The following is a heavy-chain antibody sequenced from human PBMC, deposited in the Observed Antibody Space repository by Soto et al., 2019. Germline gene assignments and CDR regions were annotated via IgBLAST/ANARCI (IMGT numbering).Heavy chain of an antibody. V-gene: IGHV3-9*01. CDR2: ISWNSGSI. CDR3: VVAAAGPSLFDY. J-gene: IGHJ4*02. Sequence: EVQLVESGGGLVQPGRSLRLSCAASGFTCDDYAMHWVRQAPGKGLEWVSGISWNSGSIGYADSVKGRFTIYSDNAKNYLYLQMNSLRGEDTALYYCVVAAAGPSLFDYWGQGTLVTVSS. CDR1: GFTCDDYA. D-gene: IGHD6-13*01.